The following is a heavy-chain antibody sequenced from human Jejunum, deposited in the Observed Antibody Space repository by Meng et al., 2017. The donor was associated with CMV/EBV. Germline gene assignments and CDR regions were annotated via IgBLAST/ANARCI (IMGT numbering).Heavy chain of an antibody. CDR3: ARGNYNSSGYYLDY. CDR2: INHSRGT. D-gene: IGHD3-22*01. J-gene: IGHJ4*02. Sequence: QFQQLGAGLLKPSGPLALTCAVYGGSFSGYYWSWIRQPPAKGLEWIGEINHSRGTKYNPSLKSRVTISADTSKNQFSLKLTSVTAADTAVYYCARGNYNSSGYYLDYWGQGTLVTVSS. V-gene: IGHV4-34*01. CDR1: GGSFSGYY.